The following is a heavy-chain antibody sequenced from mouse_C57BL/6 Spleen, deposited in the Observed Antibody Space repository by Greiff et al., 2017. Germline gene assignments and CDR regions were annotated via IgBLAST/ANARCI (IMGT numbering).Heavy chain of an antibody. CDR2: IDPSDSYT. Sequence: QVQLQQPGAELVMPGASVKLSCKASGYTFTSYWMHWVKQRPGQGLEWIGEIDPSDSYTNYNQKFKGKSTLTVDKSSSTAYMQLSSLTSEDSAVYYCARITTWYFDVWGTGTTVTVSS. V-gene: IGHV1-69*01. CDR1: GYTFTSYW. CDR3: ARITTWYFDV. J-gene: IGHJ1*03. D-gene: IGHD1-1*01.